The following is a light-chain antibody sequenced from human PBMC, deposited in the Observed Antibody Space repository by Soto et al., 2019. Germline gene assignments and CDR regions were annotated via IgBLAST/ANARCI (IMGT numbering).Light chain of an antibody. Sequence: DIVMTQSPDSLAVSLGERATINCKSSQSVLYSPNNKNYLAWYQQRPGQPPKLLIYWASTRESGVPDRFSGSASGTDFTLTISSLQAEDVAVYYCQQYYTTPRTFGQGTKVDIK. CDR2: WAS. CDR3: QQYYTTPRT. CDR1: QSVLYSPNNKNY. J-gene: IGKJ1*01. V-gene: IGKV4-1*01.